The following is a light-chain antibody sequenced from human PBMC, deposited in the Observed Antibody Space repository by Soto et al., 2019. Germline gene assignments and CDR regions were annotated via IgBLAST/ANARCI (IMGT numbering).Light chain of an antibody. J-gene: IGKJ1*01. V-gene: IGKV1-5*01. CDR3: QQYNSYPWT. CDR2: DAS. CDR1: QSISSW. Sequence: DIQMTQSPSTLSASVGDRVTITCRASQSISSWLAWYQQKPGKAPKLLIYDASSLESGVPSRFSGSGSGTEFTLTISSLQPDDVATYYFQQYNSYPWTFGQGNMVYIK.